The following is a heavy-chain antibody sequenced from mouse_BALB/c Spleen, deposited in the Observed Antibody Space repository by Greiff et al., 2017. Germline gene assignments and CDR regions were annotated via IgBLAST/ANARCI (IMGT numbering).Heavy chain of an antibody. V-gene: IGHV8-12*01. J-gene: IGHJ4*01. CDR3: ARRGNYDYYYAMDY. CDR1: GFSLSTSGMG. D-gene: IGHD2-1*01. CDR2: IYWDDDK. Sequence: QVTLKESGPGILQPSQTLSLTCSFSGFSLSTSGMGVSWIRQPSGKGLEWLAHIYWDDDKRYNPSLKSRLTISKDTSRNQVFLKITSVDTADTATYYCARRGNYDYYYAMDYWGQGTSVTVSS.